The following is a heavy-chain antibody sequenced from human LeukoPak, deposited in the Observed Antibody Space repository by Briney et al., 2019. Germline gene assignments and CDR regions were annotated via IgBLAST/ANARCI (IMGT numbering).Heavy chain of an antibody. D-gene: IGHD2-2*01. CDR1: GFTFSTYA. CDR3: AKRPDCSATNCFRFEY. V-gene: IGHV3-23*01. Sequence: PGGSLRLSCAASGFTFSTYAMSWVRQAPGQGLEWVSSINGDGGSTYYAESVKGRFTVSRDNSKNTLYLQMDNLRAEDTAVYYCAKRPDCSATNCFRFEYWGQGTLVTVSS. CDR2: INGDGGST. J-gene: IGHJ4*02.